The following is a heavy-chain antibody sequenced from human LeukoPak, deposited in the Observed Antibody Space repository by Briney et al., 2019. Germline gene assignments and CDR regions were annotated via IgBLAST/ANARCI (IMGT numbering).Heavy chain of an antibody. CDR3: AKGGSFLEWLSHTWFDP. V-gene: IGHV3-43*02. Sequence: PGGSLRLSCAASGFTFDDYAMHWVRQAPGKGLEWVSLISGDGGSTYYADSVKGRFTISRDNSKNSLYLQMNSLRTEDTALYYCAKGGSFLEWLSHTWFDPWGQGTLVAVSS. D-gene: IGHD3-3*02. J-gene: IGHJ5*02. CDR2: ISGDGGST. CDR1: GFTFDDYA.